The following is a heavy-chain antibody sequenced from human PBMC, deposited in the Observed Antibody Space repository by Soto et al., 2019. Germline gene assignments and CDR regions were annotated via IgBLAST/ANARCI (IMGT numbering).Heavy chain of an antibody. V-gene: IGHV3-23*01. Sequence: GGSLRLSCAASGFTFSNYAVTWVRQAPGKGLEWVSAISGSGVSTYYADSVKGRFTISRDNSKNTLYLQMNSLRVEDTAIYYCARDPVQHLEGRYYYYGMDVWGQGTTVTVSS. D-gene: IGHD6-13*01. CDR3: ARDPVQHLEGRYYYYGMDV. CDR1: GFTFSNYA. J-gene: IGHJ6*02. CDR2: ISGSGVST.